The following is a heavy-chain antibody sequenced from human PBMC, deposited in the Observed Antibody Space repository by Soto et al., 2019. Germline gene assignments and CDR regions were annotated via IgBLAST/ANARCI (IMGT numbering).Heavy chain of an antibody. CDR2: ISRSAGNT. CDR1: GFTFSSYS. V-gene: IGHV3-21*01. CDR3: ARDQVPGLDAFDI. J-gene: IGHJ3*02. Sequence: GGSLRLSCAASGFTFSSYSMNWVLQAPWKGLEWVSSISRSAGNTYYADSVKGRFTISRDNAKNSMYLQMNSLRAEDTAVYYCARDQVPGLDAFDIWGQGTMVTVSS.